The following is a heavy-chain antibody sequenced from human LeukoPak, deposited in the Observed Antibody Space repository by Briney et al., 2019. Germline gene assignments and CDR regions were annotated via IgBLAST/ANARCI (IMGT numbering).Heavy chain of an antibody. D-gene: IGHD6-19*01. J-gene: IGHJ4*02. CDR3: ARPYSSGWYGDFDY. V-gene: IGHV3-30-3*01. CDR1: GFTFSSYA. Sequence: GGSLRLSCAASGFTFSSYAMHWVRQAPGKGLEWVAVISYDASNKYYADSVKGRFTISRDNSKNTLYLQMNSLRAEDTAVCYCARPYSSGWYGDFDYWGQGTLVTVSS. CDR2: ISYDASNK.